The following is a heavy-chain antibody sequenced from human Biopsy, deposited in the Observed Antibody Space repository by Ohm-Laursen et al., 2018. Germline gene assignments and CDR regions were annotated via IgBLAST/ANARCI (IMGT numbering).Heavy chain of an antibody. J-gene: IGHJ5*02. Sequence: ATVKISCNASGYDFLDFHIHWVRQVPGQGLEWIGHINPHTGVTKYAQKFLGRITMTGDTSISTAYMDLSRLTSADTGIYYCARPSGGVSTIGFDPWGQGTLVIVSS. D-gene: IGHD5/OR15-5a*01. CDR3: ARPSGGVSTIGFDP. CDR1: GYDFLDFH. V-gene: IGHV1-2*05. CDR2: INPHTGVT.